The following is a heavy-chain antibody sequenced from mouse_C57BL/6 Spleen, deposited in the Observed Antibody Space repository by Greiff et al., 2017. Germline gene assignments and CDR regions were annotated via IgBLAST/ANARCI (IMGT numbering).Heavy chain of an antibody. J-gene: IGHJ1*03. Sequence: QVQLQQSGAELVKPGASVKLSCKASGYTFTSYWMHWVKQRPGQGLEWIGMIHPNSGSTNYNEKFKSKATLTVDKSSSTAYMQLSSLTSEDSAVYYCARSVYYSNYGYFDVWGTGTTVTVSS. CDR1: GYTFTSYW. D-gene: IGHD2-5*01. V-gene: IGHV1-64*01. CDR3: ARSVYYSNYGYFDV. CDR2: IHPNSGST.